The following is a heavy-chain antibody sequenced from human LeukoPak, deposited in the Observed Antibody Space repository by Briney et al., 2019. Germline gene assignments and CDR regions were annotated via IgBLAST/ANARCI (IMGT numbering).Heavy chain of an antibody. CDR1: GGSVSSNSAA. J-gene: IGHJ4*02. D-gene: IGHD3-22*01. CDR3: ARDHYDSSGYYYHYFDY. CDR2: TYYRSKWYN. V-gene: IGHV6-1*01. Sequence: SQTLSLTCAISGGSVSSNSAAWNWIRQSPSRGLEWLGRTYYRSKWYNDYAVSVKSRITINPDTSKNQFSLQLNSVTPEDTAVYYCARDHYDSSGYYYHYFDYWGQGTLVTVSS.